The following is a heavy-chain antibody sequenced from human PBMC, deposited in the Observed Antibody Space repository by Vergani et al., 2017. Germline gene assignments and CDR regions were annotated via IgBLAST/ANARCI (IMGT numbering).Heavy chain of an antibody. D-gene: IGHD2-21*01. J-gene: IGHJ4*02. V-gene: IGHV3-23*01. Sequence: EVQLLGSGGGLVQPGGSLRLSCAASGFTFSSYAMSWVRQAPGKGLEWVSAISGSGGSTYYADSVKGRFTISRDNSKNTLYLQMNSLRAEDTAVYYCAKEPGRIVVVIAIPFFDYWGQGTLVTVSS. CDR3: AKEPGRIVVVIAIPFFDY. CDR1: GFTFSSYA. CDR2: ISGSGGST.